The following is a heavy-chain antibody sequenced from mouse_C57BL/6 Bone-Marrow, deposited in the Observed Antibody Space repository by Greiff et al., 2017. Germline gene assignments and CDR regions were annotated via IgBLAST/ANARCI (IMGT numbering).Heavy chain of an antibody. V-gene: IGHV14-4*01. CDR1: GFNIKDDY. D-gene: IGHD1-1*01. Sequence: VQLKESGAELVRPGASVKLSCTASGFNIKDDYMHWVKQRPEQGLEWIGWIDPENGDTEYASKFQGKATITADTSSNTAYLQLSSLTSEDTAVYYCTVRSHYYAMDDWGQGTSVTVSS. CDR2: IDPENGDT. J-gene: IGHJ4*01. CDR3: TVRSHYYAMDD.